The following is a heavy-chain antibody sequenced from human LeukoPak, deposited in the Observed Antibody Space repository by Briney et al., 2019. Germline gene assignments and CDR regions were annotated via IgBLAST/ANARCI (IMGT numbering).Heavy chain of an antibody. V-gene: IGHV3-30*18. CDR2: IAHDGSVA. D-gene: IGHD5-18*01. CDR3: AKDLAKGYSYGYVDN. CDR1: GFSFSNYV. Sequence: PGGYLRLSCTASGFSFSNYVMHWVRQDPGKGVEWEAVIAHDGSVAYYADWVKGRFTISRDNSKNTLYLQMNSLRAEDTAVYYCAKDLAKGYSYGYVDNWGQGTLVTVSS. J-gene: IGHJ4*02.